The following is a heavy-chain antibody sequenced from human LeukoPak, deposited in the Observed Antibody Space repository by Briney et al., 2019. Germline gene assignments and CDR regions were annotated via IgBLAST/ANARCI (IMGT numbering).Heavy chain of an antibody. CDR1: GVSISSGGYS. CDR2: IYHSGST. Sequence: PSQTLSLTCAVSGVSISSGGYSWSWIRQPPGKGLEWIGYIYHSGSTYYNPSLKSRVTISVDRSKNQFSLKLSSVTAADTAVYYCARDRYGDHTYFDYWGQGTLVTVSS. D-gene: IGHD4-17*01. V-gene: IGHV4-30-2*01. CDR3: ARDRYGDHTYFDY. J-gene: IGHJ4*02.